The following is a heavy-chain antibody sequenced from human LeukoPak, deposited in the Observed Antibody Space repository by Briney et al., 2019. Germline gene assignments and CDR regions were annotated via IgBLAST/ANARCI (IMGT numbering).Heavy chain of an antibody. CDR3: ARNGRVRRVVKDLFEY. V-gene: IGHV1-18*01. CDR1: GYTFTDYD. J-gene: IGHJ4*02. Sequence: ASVRVSCKTSGYTFTDYDSTWVRQAPGQGLEWMGRVSPYNGNTYYSQRFQDRVIITKDTSTGTAYMDLRDLRTDDTAMYYCARNGRVRRVVKDLFEYWGQGTLDAVSS. D-gene: IGHD3-10*01. CDR2: VSPYNGNT.